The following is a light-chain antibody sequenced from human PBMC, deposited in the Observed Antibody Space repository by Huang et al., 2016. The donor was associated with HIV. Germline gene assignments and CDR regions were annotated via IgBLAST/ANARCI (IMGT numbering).Light chain of an antibody. J-gene: IGKJ2*01. CDR2: RAS. CDR1: QNINTW. Sequence: DIQMTQSPSTLSASVGDRVTITCRASQNINTWLAWYQQRPGKAPNLLIYRASSLQIAVPSRFTGSGSGTEFTLTITSLHPDDLGCYYCQQYKTYLYTFGQGTKLEI. V-gene: IGKV1-5*03. CDR3: QQYKTYLYT.